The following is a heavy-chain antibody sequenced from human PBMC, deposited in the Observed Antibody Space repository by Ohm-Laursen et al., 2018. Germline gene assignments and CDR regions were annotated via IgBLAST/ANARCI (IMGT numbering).Heavy chain of an antibody. V-gene: IGHV4-34*01. D-gene: IGHD6-19*01. J-gene: IGHJ3*02. Sequence: GTLSLTCAVDGGSFSGYYWSWIRQPPGKGLEWIGEINHSGSTNYNPSLKSRVTISVDTSKNQFSLKLSSVTAADTAVYYCARVKQWLIYAFDIWGQGTMVTVSS. CDR3: ARVKQWLIYAFDI. CDR1: GGSFSGYY. CDR2: INHSGST.